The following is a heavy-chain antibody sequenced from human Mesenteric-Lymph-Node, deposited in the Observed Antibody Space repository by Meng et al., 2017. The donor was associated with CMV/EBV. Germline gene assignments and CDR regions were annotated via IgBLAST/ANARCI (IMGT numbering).Heavy chain of an antibody. V-gene: IGHV3-74*01. CDR1: GFTFGSDW. CDR2: VKSDGSST. CDR3: ARIRSDYYSGMDV. J-gene: IGHJ6*02. Sequence: GESLKISCAASGFTFGSDWLHWVRQPPGKGLVWVSRVKSDGSSTTYADSVKGRFTISRDTSKNTLYLQMISLRAEDTAVYYCARIRSDYYSGMDVWGPGTTVTVSS. D-gene: IGHD4-17*01.